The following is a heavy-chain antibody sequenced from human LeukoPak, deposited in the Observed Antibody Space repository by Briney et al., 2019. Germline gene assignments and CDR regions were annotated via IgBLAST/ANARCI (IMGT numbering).Heavy chain of an antibody. D-gene: IGHD2-15*01. V-gene: IGHV1-46*01. CDR2: INPSGGST. Sequence: GASVKVSCKASGYTFTSYYMHWARQAPGQGLEWMGIINPSGGSTRYAQKFQGRVTMTRDTSTSTVYMELSSLRSDDTAVYYCAREDCSGGSCYYPTDYWGQGTLVTVSS. CDR1: GYTFTSYY. CDR3: AREDCSGGSCYYPTDY. J-gene: IGHJ4*02.